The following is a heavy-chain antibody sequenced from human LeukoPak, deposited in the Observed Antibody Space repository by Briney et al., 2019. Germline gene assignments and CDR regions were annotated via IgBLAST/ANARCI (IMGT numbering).Heavy chain of an antibody. CDR2: IYYSGST. D-gene: IGHD3-3*01. V-gene: IGHV4-59*11. J-gene: IGHJ4*02. CDR3: ARSIVDFLSGRSYYFAY. CDR1: GGSISSHY. Sequence: SETLSLTCTVSGGSISSHYWSWIRQPPGKGLEWIGYIYYSGSTNYNPSLKSRVTISVDTSKNQFSLKLSSVTAADTAVYYCARSIVDFLSGRSYYFAYWGQGTLVTVSS.